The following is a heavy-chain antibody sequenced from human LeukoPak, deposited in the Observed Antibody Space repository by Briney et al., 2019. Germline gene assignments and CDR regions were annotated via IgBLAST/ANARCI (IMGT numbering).Heavy chain of an antibody. Sequence: SETLSLTCTVSGGSLSSYYWSWIRQPPGKGLERIGYIYYSGSTNYNPSLKSRVTISVDTSKNQFSLKLSSVTAADTAVYYCARSLYSSGWYFDYWGQGTLVTVSS. D-gene: IGHD6-19*01. V-gene: IGHV4-59*08. CDR1: GGSLSSYY. CDR3: ARSLYSSGWYFDY. J-gene: IGHJ4*02. CDR2: IYYSGST.